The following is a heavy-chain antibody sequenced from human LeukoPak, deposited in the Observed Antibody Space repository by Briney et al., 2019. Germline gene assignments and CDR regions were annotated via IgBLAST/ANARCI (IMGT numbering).Heavy chain of an antibody. CDR2: INSDGSTT. V-gene: IGHV3-74*01. J-gene: IGHJ6*03. CDR3: ARSGGKAYYMDV. CDR1: GFTFSSHW. D-gene: IGHD3-10*01. Sequence: GGSLRLSCTASGFTFSSHWMHWVRQAPGKGLVWVSLINSDGSTTNYADSVKGRFTISRDNAKNTLYLQMNSLRAEDTAIYYCARSGGKAYYMDVWGKGTTVTVAS.